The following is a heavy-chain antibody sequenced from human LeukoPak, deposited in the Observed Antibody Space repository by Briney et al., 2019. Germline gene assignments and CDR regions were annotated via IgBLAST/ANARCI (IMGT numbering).Heavy chain of an antibody. CDR1: GGSISSGSYY. Sequence: SETLSLTCTVSGGSISSGSYYWSWIRQPAGKGLEWIGRIYTSGSTNYNPSLKSRVTISVDTSKNQFSLKLSSVTAADTAVYYCARVSPSWSHGGAWFDPWGQGTLVTVSS. V-gene: IGHV4-61*02. CDR2: IYTSGST. J-gene: IGHJ5*02. D-gene: IGHD6-13*01. CDR3: ARVSPSWSHGGAWFDP.